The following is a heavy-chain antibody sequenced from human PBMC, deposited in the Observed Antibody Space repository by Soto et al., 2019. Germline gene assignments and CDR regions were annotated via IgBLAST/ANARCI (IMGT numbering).Heavy chain of an antibody. Sequence: SGGSLRLSCAASGFTFSRHSMNWVRQAPGKGLEWVSSISSSSSYIYYADSVKGRFTISRDNAKNSLYLQMNSLRAEDTAVYYCARDLAAAVSYGMDVWGQGTTVTVSS. CDR2: ISSSSSYI. CDR1: GFTFSRHS. V-gene: IGHV3-21*01. D-gene: IGHD6-13*01. J-gene: IGHJ6*02. CDR3: ARDLAAAVSYGMDV.